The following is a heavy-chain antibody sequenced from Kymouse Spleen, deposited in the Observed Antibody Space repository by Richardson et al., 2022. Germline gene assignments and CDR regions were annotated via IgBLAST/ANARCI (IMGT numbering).Heavy chain of an antibody. CDR2: INHSGST. CDR1: GGSFSGYY. Sequence: QVQLQQWGAGLLKPSETLSLTCAVYGGSFSGYYWSWIRQPPGKGLEWIGEINHSGSTNYNPSLKSRVTISVDTSKNQFSLKLSSVTAADTAVYYCAGAHPDFWSGYPNWFDPWGQGTLVTVSS. J-gene: IGHJ5*02. V-gene: IGHV4-34*01. D-gene: IGHD3-3*01. CDR3: AGAHPDFWSGYPNWFDP.